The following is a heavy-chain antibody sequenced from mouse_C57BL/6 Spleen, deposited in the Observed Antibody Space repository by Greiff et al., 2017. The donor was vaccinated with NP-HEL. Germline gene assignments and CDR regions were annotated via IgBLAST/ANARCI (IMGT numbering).Heavy chain of an antibody. J-gene: IGHJ2*01. CDR3: ARRDDGYYYYFDY. CDR2: IYPRSGTT. Sequence: QVQLQQSGAELARPGASVKLSCKASGYTFTSYGISWVKQSTGQGLEWIGEIYPRSGTTYYNEKFKGKATLTADKSSSTAYMKLRSLTSEDSAVYYCARRDDGYYYYFDYWGQGTTVTVSS. CDR1: GYTFTSYG. D-gene: IGHD2-3*01. V-gene: IGHV1-81*01.